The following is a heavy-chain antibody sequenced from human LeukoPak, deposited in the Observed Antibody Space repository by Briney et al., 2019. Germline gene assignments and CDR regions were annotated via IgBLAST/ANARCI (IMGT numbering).Heavy chain of an antibody. V-gene: IGHV3-30-3*01. Sequence: PGRSLRLSCAASGFTFSSYAMHWVRQAPGKGLEWVAVISYDGSNKYYADSVKGRFTISRDNSKNTLYLQMNSLRAEDTAVYYCAKGGRIAVAGTWNYWGQGTLVTVSS. J-gene: IGHJ4*02. D-gene: IGHD6-19*01. CDR3: AKGGRIAVAGTWNY. CDR2: ISYDGSNK. CDR1: GFTFSSYA.